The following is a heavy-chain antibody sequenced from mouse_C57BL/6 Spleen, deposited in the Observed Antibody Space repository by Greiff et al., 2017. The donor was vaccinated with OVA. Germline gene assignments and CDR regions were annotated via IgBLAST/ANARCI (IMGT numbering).Heavy chain of an antibody. J-gene: IGHJ3*01. CDR3: APGDGNFSWFAY. CDR2: INPNNGGT. Sequence: VQLQQSGPELAKPGASVKLSCKASGYTFTDYNMHWVKQSPGQSLEWIGYINPNNGGTSYNQKFKGKATLTVNKSSSTAYMELRSLTSEDSAVYYCAPGDGNFSWFAYWGQGTLVTVSA. V-gene: IGHV1-22*01. D-gene: IGHD2-1*01. CDR1: GYTFTDYN.